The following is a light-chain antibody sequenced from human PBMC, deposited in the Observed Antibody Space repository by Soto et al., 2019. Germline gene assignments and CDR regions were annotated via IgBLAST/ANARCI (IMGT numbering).Light chain of an antibody. J-gene: IGKJ1*01. CDR3: QQYDKWPPT. V-gene: IGKV3-15*01. CDR2: GAS. Sequence: RTQSPSTLSASVVEIVTITCRASQSFSSWLAWYQQKPGKAPKLLIYGASTRATGIPVRFSGSGSGTEFTLTISSLQSEDFAVYYCQQYDKWPPTFGQGTKVDIK. CDR1: QSFSSW.